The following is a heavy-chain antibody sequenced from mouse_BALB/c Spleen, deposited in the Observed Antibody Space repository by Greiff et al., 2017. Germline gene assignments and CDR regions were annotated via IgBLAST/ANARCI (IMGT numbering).Heavy chain of an antibody. Sequence: VQLQQSGAELAKPGASVKMSCKASGYTFTSYLMHWVKQRPGQGLEWIGYINPSTGYTEYNQKFKDKATLTADKSSSTAYMQLSSLTSEDSAVYYCARMGMGYYAMDYWGQGTSVTVSS. CDR1: GYTFTSYL. CDR2: INPSTGYT. V-gene: IGHV1-4*01. CDR3: ARMGMGYYAMDY. J-gene: IGHJ4*01.